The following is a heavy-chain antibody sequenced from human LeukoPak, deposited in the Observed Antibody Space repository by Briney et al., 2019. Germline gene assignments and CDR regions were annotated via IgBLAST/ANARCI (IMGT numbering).Heavy chain of an antibody. J-gene: IGHJ4*02. CDR3: ARQGGSYRRGDY. V-gene: IGHV4-39*01. CDR2: IYYSGST. Sequence: SETLSLTCIVSGGSISSSSYYWGWIRQPPGMGLEWIGSIYYSGSTYYNPSLKSRVTISVDTSKNQFSLKLSSVTAADTAVYYCARQGGSYRRGDYWGQGTLVTVSS. CDR1: GGSISSSSYY. D-gene: IGHD1-26*01.